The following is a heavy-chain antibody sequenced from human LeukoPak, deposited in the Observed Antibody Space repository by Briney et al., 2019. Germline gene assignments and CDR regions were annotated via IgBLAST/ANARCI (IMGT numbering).Heavy chain of an antibody. CDR1: GYSFTSYW. V-gene: IGHV5-10-1*01. CDR2: IDPSDSYT. CDR3: ARRGRYSAVADY. J-gene: IGHJ4*02. Sequence: GESLKISCKGSGYSFTSYWISWVRQMPGKGLEWMGRIDPSDSYTNYSPSFQGHVTISADKSISTAYLQWSSLKASDTAMYYCARRGRYSAVADYWGQGTLVTVSS. D-gene: IGHD6-19*01.